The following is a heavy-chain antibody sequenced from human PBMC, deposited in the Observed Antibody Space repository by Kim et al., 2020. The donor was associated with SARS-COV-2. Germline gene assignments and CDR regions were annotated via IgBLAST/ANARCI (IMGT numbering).Heavy chain of an antibody. CDR3: ARGVADHGAYYFDY. J-gene: IGHJ4*02. D-gene: IGHD6-19*01. Sequence: SETLSLTCTVSGGSISSGGYYWSWIRQHPGKGLEWIGYIYYSGSTYYNPSLKSRVTISVDTSKNQFSLKLSSVTAADTAVYYCARGVADHGAYYFDYWGQGTLVTVSS. V-gene: IGHV4-31*03. CDR2: IYYSGST. CDR1: GGSISSGGYY.